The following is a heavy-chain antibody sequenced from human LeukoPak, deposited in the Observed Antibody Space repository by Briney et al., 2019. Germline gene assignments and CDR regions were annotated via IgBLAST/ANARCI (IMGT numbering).Heavy chain of an antibody. CDR3: AGRSPGWRWLQFYAFDI. V-gene: IGHV4-39*07. CDR2: IYYSRST. J-gene: IGHJ3*02. Sequence: PSETLSLTCTVSGGSISSSSYYWGWIRQPPGKGLEWIGSIYYSRSTYYNPSLESRVTISVDTSTNQFSLKLTSVTAADTAVYSCAGRSPGWRWLQFYAFDIWGQGTMVTVSS. D-gene: IGHD5-24*01. CDR1: GGSISSSSYY.